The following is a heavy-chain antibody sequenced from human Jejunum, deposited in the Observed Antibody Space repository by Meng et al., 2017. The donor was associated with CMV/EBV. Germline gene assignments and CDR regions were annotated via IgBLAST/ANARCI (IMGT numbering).Heavy chain of an antibody. D-gene: IGHD1-26*01. Sequence: QVRVQEPGPGPVSASGALSPTCFSPAGSISGYYWGWIRQPAGKGLEWIGRIYTSGSTHYNPSLKSRLTMSVDLSNNQISLKLRSVTAADTAVYYCARESGSYYWFDPWGQGTLVTVSS. J-gene: IGHJ5*02. CDR2: IYTSGST. CDR3: ARESGSYYWFDP. V-gene: IGHV4-4*07. CDR1: AGSISGYY.